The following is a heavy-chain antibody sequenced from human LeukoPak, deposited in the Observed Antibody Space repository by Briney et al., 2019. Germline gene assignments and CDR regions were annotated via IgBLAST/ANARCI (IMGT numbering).Heavy chain of an antibody. CDR2: IYHSGST. V-gene: IGHV4-59*01. CDR1: GDSISSYY. Sequence: PSETLSLTCTVSGDSISSYYWNWIWQPPGKGLEWIGNIYHSGSTDYNPSLKSRVTISIDTSKNQISLRLSSVTAADTAVYHCARDKGPYWYFDLWGRGTLVTVSS. J-gene: IGHJ2*01. CDR3: ARDKGPYWYFDL.